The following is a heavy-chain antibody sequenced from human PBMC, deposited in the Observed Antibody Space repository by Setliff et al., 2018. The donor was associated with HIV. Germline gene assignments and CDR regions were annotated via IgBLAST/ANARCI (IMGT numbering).Heavy chain of an antibody. Sequence: SETLSLTCTVSGGSISSGGYYWSWIRQHPGKGLEWIGYIYYSGSTYYNPSLKSRVTISVDTSKNQFSLKLSSVTAADTAVYYCAREGGYYYDSSGYSPHDAFDIWGQGAMVTVSS. CDR3: AREGGYYYDSSGYSPHDAFDI. D-gene: IGHD3-22*01. J-gene: IGHJ3*02. V-gene: IGHV4-31*03. CDR2: IYYSGST. CDR1: GGSISSGGYY.